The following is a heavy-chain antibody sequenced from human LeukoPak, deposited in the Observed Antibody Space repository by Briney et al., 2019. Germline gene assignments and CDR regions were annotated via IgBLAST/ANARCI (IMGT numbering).Heavy chain of an antibody. CDR3: ARALDYGDYPFDY. J-gene: IGHJ4*02. D-gene: IGHD4-17*01. CDR1: GYSSSSGYY. V-gene: IGHV4-38-2*01. Sequence: PSETLSLTCAVSGYSSSSGYYWGRIRQPPGKGLEWIGSIYHSGSTYYNPSLKSRVTISVDTSKNQFSLKLSSVTAADTAVYYCARALDYGDYPFDYWGQGTLVTVSS. CDR2: IYHSGST.